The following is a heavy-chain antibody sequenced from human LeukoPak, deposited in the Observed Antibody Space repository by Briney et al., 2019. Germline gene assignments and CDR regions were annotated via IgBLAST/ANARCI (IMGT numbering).Heavy chain of an antibody. CDR1: EFTFSAYW. CDR3: TSWGDTTAEYFQR. D-gene: IGHD2-21*02. CDR2: INPDGRDT. Sequence: GGSLRLSCAASEFTFSAYWMHWVRQAPGKGLEWVAHINPDGRDTYYVDSVKGRFTISRDNAQNSMYLQMNSLRVEDTAVYYCTSWGDTTAEYFQRWGQGTLVTVSS. V-gene: IGHV3-7*01. J-gene: IGHJ1*01.